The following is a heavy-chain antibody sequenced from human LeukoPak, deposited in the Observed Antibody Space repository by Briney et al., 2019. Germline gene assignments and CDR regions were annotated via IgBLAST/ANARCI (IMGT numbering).Heavy chain of an antibody. CDR2: IYPGDSDT. CDR3: ARHSLVVPAAWSDY. Sequence: GESLKISCKGSGYRFTSYWIGWVRQMPGKGLEWMGIIYPGDSDTIYSPSFQGQVTISADKSTSTANLQWSSLKASDTAMYYCARHSLVVPAAWSDYWGQGTLVTVSS. V-gene: IGHV5-51*01. J-gene: IGHJ4*02. D-gene: IGHD2-2*01. CDR1: GYRFTSYW.